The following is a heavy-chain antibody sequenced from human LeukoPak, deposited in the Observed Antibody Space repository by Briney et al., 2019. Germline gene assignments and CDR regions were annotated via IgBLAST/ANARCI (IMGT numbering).Heavy chain of an antibody. D-gene: IGHD3-10*01. CDR2: ISSSSSYI. J-gene: IGHJ4*02. V-gene: IGHV3-21*01. CDR1: GFTFSSYS. CDR3: ASVDYYGSGNYYNDVDY. Sequence: GGSLRLSCAASGFTFSSYSMNWVRQAPGKGLEWVSSISSSSSYIYYADSVKGRFTISRDNAKNSLYLQMSSLRAEDTALYYCASVDYYGSGNYYNDVDYWGQGTLVTVSS.